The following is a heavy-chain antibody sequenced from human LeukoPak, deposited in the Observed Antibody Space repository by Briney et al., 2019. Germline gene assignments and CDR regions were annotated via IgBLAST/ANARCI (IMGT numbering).Heavy chain of an antibody. D-gene: IGHD3-22*01. CDR3: ARPADYYDSSGYDAFDI. Sequence: PSETLSLTCAVYGGSFSGYYWSWIRQPPGKGLEWIGEINHSGSTNYNPSLKSRVTISVDTSKNQLSLKLSSVTAADTAVYYCARPADYYDSSGYDAFDIWGQGTMVTVSS. V-gene: IGHV4-34*01. J-gene: IGHJ3*02. CDR2: INHSGST. CDR1: GGSFSGYY.